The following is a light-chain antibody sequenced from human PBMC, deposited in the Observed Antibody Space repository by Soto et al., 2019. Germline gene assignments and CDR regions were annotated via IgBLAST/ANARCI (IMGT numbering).Light chain of an antibody. CDR2: AAS. CDR3: HKYNSALLT. CDR1: QVIYNY. V-gene: IGKV1-27*01. Sequence: DIPMTQSPSSLSASVGDRVTITCRASQVIYNYLAWSQHNPGKAPKLLIYAASTLESEVTSRFSGSGSGTDFTLTISSLQPEDVATYYCHKYNSALLTFGQGTRLEIK. J-gene: IGKJ5*01.